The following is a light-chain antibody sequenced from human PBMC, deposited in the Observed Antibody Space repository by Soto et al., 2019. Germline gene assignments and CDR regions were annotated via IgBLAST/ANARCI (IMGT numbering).Light chain of an antibody. CDR3: QQYYTTRG. Sequence: DIVMTQSPDSLAVSLGERATITCRSSQSVLTTDSNNKNYLAWYQHKSGQPPRLLIYWASTRESGVPDRFSGSGSGTDFTLTITSLQAEDVAVYYCQQYYTTRGFGGGTKVGIK. J-gene: IGKJ4*01. CDR1: QSVLTTDSNNKNY. CDR2: WAS. V-gene: IGKV4-1*01.